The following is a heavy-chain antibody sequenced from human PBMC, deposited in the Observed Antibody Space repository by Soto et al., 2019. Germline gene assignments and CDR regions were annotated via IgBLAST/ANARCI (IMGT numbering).Heavy chain of an antibody. CDR1: GFTFGNYA. CDR3: CRDVSNYLGAGYFDL. CDR2: ISDPGTST. J-gene: IGHJ4*02. Sequence: GGSLRLSCAASGFTFGNYAMNWVRQAPGKGLEWISSISDPGTSTYYANSVKGRFSMSRDNSKNTLFLQMNRLRADDTAVYYCCRDVSNYLGAGYFDLWGQGALVTV. D-gene: IGHD4-4*01. V-gene: IGHV3-23*01.